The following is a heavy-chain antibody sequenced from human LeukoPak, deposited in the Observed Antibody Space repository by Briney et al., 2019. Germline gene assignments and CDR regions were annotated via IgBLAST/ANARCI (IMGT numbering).Heavy chain of an antibody. CDR3: AKSYYYDSSGYFDY. CDR1: GFIFSSYA. D-gene: IGHD3-22*01. Sequence: GGSLRLSCAASGFIFSSYAMSWVRQAPGKGLEWVSAISGSGGSTYYADSVKGRFTISRDNSKNTLYLQMNSLRAEDTAVYYCAKSYYYDSSGYFDYWGQGTLVTVSS. V-gene: IGHV3-23*01. J-gene: IGHJ4*02. CDR2: ISGSGGST.